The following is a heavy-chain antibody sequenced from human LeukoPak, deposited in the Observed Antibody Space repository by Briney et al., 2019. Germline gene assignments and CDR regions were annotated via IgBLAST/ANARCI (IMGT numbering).Heavy chain of an antibody. Sequence: GASVKVSCKASGGTFSSYAISWVRQAPGQGLEWMGGIIPIFGIANYAQKFQGRVTITADESTSTAYMELSSLRSEDTAVYYCARDLSRAYSYGYRYYYYMDVWGKGTTVTVSS. D-gene: IGHD5-18*01. J-gene: IGHJ6*03. V-gene: IGHV1-69*13. CDR2: IIPIFGIA. CDR3: ARDLSRAYSYGYRYYYYMDV. CDR1: GGTFSSYA.